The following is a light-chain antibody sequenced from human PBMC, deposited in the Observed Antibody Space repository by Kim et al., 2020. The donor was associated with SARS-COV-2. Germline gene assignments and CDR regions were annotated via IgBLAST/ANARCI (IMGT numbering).Light chain of an antibody. CDR3: QVWDGSSGHLV. V-gene: IGLV3-21*04. J-gene: IGLJ1*01. CDR2: YDN. CDR1: IIGSKS. Sequence: APGKTATITCGGNIIGSKSVHWYQQMPGQAPILVIYYDNDRPSGIPERFSGSNSGHTATLTISRVEAGDEAVYFCQVWDGSSGHLVFGAGTKVTVL.